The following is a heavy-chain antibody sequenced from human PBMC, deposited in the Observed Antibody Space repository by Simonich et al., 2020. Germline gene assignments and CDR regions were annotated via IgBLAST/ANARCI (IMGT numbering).Heavy chain of an antibody. CDR1: GGSFSGYF. CDR3: ARCGLVNYDILTGYHNWFDP. V-gene: IGHV4-34*01. J-gene: IGHJ5*02. CDR2: INHSGST. D-gene: IGHD3-9*01. Sequence: QVQLPQWGAGLLKPSETLSLTCAVYGGSFSGYFWIWIRQPPGTGLVWIGEINHSGSTNDDPSRKSRVTISVDTSKNQFSLKLSSVTAADTAVYYCARCGLVNYDILTGYHNWFDPWGQGTLVTVSS.